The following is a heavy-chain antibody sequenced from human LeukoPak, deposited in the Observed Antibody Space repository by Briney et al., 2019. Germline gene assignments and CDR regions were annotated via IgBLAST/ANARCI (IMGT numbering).Heavy chain of an antibody. CDR2: IRYDGSNK. V-gene: IGHV3-30*02. CDR1: GFTFSSYG. D-gene: IGHD2-2*01. J-gene: IGHJ4*02. CDR3: AKDQLGYCSSTSCCPFDY. Sequence: GGSLRLSCAASGFTFSSYGMHWVRQAPGKGLEWVAFIRYDGSNKYHADSVKGRFTISRDNSKNTLYLQMNSLRAEDTAVYYCAKDQLGYCSSTSCCPFDYWGQGTLVTVSS.